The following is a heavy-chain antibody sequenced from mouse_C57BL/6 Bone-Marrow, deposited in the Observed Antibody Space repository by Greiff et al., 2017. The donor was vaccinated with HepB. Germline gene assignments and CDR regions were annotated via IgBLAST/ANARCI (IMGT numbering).Heavy chain of an antibody. CDR1: GFTFTDYY. J-gene: IGHJ2*01. D-gene: IGHD1-1*01. V-gene: IGHV7-3*01. CDR3: ARYDYGSTGY. CDR2: IRNKANGYTT. Sequence: EVHLVESGGGLVQPGGSLSLSCAASGFTFTDYYMSWVRQPPGKALEWLGFIRNKANGYTTEYSASVKGRFTISRDNSQSILYLQMNALRAEDSATYYCARYDYGSTGYWGQGTTLTVSS.